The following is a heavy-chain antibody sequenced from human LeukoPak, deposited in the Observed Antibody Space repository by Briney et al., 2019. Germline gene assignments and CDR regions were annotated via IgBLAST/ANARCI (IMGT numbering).Heavy chain of an antibody. D-gene: IGHD6-13*01. J-gene: IGHJ4*02. CDR2: INGASNVI. Sequence: KTGGSLRLSCAASGFTFSTHSMNWVRQAPGKGLEWVSAINGASNVIYYAESVKGRFTISRDNSKNTLYLQMNSLRADDTAVYYCAKGMEVMAVAGSDYWGQGTLVTVSS. V-gene: IGHV3-21*01. CDR1: GFTFSTHS. CDR3: AKGMEVMAVAGSDY.